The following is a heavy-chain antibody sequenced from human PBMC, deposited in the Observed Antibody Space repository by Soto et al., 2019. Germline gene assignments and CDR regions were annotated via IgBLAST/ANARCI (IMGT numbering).Heavy chain of an antibody. Sequence: SETLSLTCTVSGGSISSGGYYWSWIRQHPGKGLEWIGYIYYSGSTYYNPSLKSRVTISVDTSKNQFSLKLSSVTAADTAVYYCARSPDSYGYWFDPWGQGTLVTVSS. CDR3: ARSPDSYGYWFDP. V-gene: IGHV4-31*03. D-gene: IGHD5-18*01. CDR1: GGSISSGGYY. CDR2: IYYSGST. J-gene: IGHJ5*02.